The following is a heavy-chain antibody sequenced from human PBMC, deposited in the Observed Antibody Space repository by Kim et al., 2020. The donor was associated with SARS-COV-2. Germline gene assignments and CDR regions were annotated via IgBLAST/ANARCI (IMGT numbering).Heavy chain of an antibody. J-gene: IGHJ6*02. CDR2: ISYDGSNK. V-gene: IGHV3-30*04. D-gene: IGHD1-26*01. CDR1: GFTFSGYA. Sequence: GSLRLSCAASGFTFSGYAMHWVRQAPGKGLEWVAVISYDGSNKYYADSVKGRFTISRDNSKNTLYLQMNSLRAEDTAVYYCAREGIGGSYYGDYYYYGMDVWGQGTTVTVSS. CDR3: AREGIGGSYYGDYYYYGMDV.